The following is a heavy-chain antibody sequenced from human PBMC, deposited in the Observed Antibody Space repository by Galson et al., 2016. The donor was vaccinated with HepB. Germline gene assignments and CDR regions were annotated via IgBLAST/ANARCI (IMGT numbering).Heavy chain of an antibody. CDR1: GFTFKNYW. D-gene: IGHD3-16*01. CDR3: ATTRLSDN. J-gene: IGHJ4*02. Sequence: SLRLSCAASGFTFKNYWMSWVRQAPGKGLEWVANIKPDGSAENFVDSVRGRFTISRDNAKNSLFWQMNVVRAEDTAVYYCATTRLSDNWGQGTLVTVSS. CDR2: IKPDGSAE. V-gene: IGHV3-7*01.